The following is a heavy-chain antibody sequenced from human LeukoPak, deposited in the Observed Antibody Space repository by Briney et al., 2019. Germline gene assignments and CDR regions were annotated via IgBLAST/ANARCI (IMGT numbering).Heavy chain of an antibody. CDR2: IYHSGST. CDR1: GGSISSGGYS. J-gene: IGHJ5*02. Sequence: SETLSLTCAVSGGSISSGGYSWSWIRQPPGKGLEWIGYIYHSGSTYYNPSLKSRVTISVDRSKNQFSLKLSSVTAADTAVYYCASSRDKTSNWFDPWGQGTLVTVSS. D-gene: IGHD1/OR15-1a*01. CDR3: ASSRDKTSNWFDP. V-gene: IGHV4-30-2*01.